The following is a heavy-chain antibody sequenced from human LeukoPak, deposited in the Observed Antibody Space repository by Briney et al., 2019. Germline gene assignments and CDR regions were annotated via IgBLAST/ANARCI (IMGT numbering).Heavy chain of an antibody. J-gene: IGHJ4*02. CDR3: ARDPYYYDSSGYYPSGVYFDY. Sequence: SETLSLTCTVSGGSNYWSWIRQPPGKGLEWIAYIHYSGSTNYNPSLKSRVTISIDTSKNQFSLKLSSVTAADTAVYYCARDPYYYDSSGYYPSGVYFDYWGQGTLVTVSS. CDR1: GGSNY. CDR2: IHYSGST. V-gene: IGHV4-59*12. D-gene: IGHD3-22*01.